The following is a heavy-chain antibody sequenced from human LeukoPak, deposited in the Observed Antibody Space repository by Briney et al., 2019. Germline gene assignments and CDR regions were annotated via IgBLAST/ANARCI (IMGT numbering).Heavy chain of an antibody. CDR1: GGSISTSNYY. J-gene: IGHJ3*02. CDR2: IFYSGST. CDR3: AGEDYFDSSGYASWRFDI. D-gene: IGHD3-22*01. Sequence: SETLSLTCAVSGGSISTSNYYWGWIRQPPGKGLEWIGNIFYSGSTYYSPSLRSRVTISVDTSKNQFSLKLTSVTTADTAVYYCAGEDYFDSSGYASWRFDIWGQGTMVTVSS. V-gene: IGHV4-39*07.